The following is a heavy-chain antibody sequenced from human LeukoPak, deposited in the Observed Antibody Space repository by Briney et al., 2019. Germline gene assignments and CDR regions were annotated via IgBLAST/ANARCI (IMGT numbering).Heavy chain of an antibody. CDR2: IIPIFGTA. D-gene: IGHD2-2*02. V-gene: IGHV1-69*05. CDR3: ATSLGYCSSTSCYTAVGAFDI. CDR1: GGTFSSYA. Sequence: SVKVSCKASGGTFSSYAISWVRQAPGQGLEWMGGIIPIFGTANYAQKFQGRVTITTDESTSTAYMELSSLRSEDTAVYYCATSLGYCSSTSCYTAVGAFDIWGQGTMVTVSS. J-gene: IGHJ3*02.